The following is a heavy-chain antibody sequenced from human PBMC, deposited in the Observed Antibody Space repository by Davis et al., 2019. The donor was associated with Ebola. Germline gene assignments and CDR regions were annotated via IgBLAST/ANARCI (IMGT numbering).Heavy chain of an antibody. CDR3: AKAGGAWYYYYYMDV. Sequence: GESLKISCAASGFTFSSYGMHWVRQAPGKGLEWVAVIWYDGSNKYYADSVKGRFTISRDNSKNTLYLQMNSLRAEDTAVYYCAKAGGAWYYYYYMDVWGKGTTVTVSS. D-gene: IGHD3-10*01. CDR2: IWYDGSNK. CDR1: GFTFSSYG. J-gene: IGHJ6*03. V-gene: IGHV3-30*02.